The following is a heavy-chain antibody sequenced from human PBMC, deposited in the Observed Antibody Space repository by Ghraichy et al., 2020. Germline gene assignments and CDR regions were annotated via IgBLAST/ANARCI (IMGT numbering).Heavy chain of an antibody. D-gene: IGHD6-13*01. CDR3: AKPWGAAGGTLYGMDV. CDR2: IYRGGTT. V-gene: IGHV3-66*04. CDR1: GFTVSSNY. J-gene: IGHJ6*02. Sequence: GGSLRLSCVASGFTVSSNYMGWVRQAPGKGLEWASVIYRGGTTDYVDSVKGRFTISRDNSKNTLYLQMNSLRAEDTAVYYCAKPWGAAGGTLYGMDVWGQGTTVTVSS.